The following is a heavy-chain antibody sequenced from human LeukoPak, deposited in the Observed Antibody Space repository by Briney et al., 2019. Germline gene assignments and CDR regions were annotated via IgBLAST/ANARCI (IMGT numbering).Heavy chain of an antibody. J-gene: IGHJ4*02. V-gene: IGHV4-4*02. D-gene: IGHD3-16*01. CDR1: GGPIDITNY. CDR3: TRESRPFCPFGY. CDR2: IAHDGTT. Sequence: KPSETLSLTCGVSGGPIDITNYWSWVRPAPGKGLEWIGEIAHDGTTNYNLSLRSRVAMSLDRANNQFSLSLTSVTAADTAIYYCTRESRPFCPFGYWGQGVLVTVSS.